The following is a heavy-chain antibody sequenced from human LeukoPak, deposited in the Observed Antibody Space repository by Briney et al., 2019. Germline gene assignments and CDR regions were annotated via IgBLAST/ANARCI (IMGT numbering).Heavy chain of an antibody. Sequence: GGFLRLSCAASGFTFDDYAMHWVRQAPGKGLEWVSGISWNSGSIGYADSVKGRFTISRDNAKNSLYLQMNSLRAEDTALYYCAKDASSNWGTPLFDYWGQGTLVTVSS. D-gene: IGHD7-27*01. J-gene: IGHJ4*02. CDR3: AKDASSNWGTPLFDY. CDR1: GFTFDDYA. CDR2: ISWNSGSI. V-gene: IGHV3-9*01.